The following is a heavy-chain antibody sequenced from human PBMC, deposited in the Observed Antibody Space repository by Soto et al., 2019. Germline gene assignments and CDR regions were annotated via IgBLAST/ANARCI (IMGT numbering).Heavy chain of an antibody. Sequence: QVQLVQSGAEVKKPGASVKVSCKASGYTFSNYGISWVRQAPGQGLEWMGWIGVYNGNTDYAQKVQGRVTLTTDTSTSTAYMELRSLRSDDTAVYYCARDSLPMAVAAPDNWGQGTLVIVSP. CDR1: GYTFSNYG. V-gene: IGHV1-18*01. CDR2: IGVYNGNT. CDR3: ARDSLPMAVAAPDN. J-gene: IGHJ4*02. D-gene: IGHD2-15*01.